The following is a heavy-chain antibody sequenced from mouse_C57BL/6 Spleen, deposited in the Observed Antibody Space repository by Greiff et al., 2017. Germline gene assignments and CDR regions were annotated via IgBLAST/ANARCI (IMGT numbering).Heavy chain of an antibody. CDR2: IYPGDGDT. Sequence: VQLQQSGPELVKPGASVKISCKASGYAFSSSWMNWVKQRPGKGLEWIGRIYPGDGDTNYNGKFKGKATLTADKSSSTAYMQLSSLTSADSAVYFCARSEGLDPLYYYAMDYWGQGTSVTVSS. J-gene: IGHJ4*01. D-gene: IGHD2-4*01. CDR3: ARSEGLDPLYYYAMDY. V-gene: IGHV1-82*01. CDR1: GYAFSSSW.